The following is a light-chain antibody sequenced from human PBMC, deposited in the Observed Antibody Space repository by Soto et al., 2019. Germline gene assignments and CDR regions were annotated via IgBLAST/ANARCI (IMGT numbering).Light chain of an antibody. J-gene: IGLJ3*02. V-gene: IGLV1-44*01. CDR3: AAWDDNLNGPL. CDR2: SDD. Sequence: QSVLTQPPSLSGTPGQRVTISCSGSNSNIGRYSVNWYQHSPGTAPKILIYSDDERPSGVPDRFSGSKSGTSASLAISGLQSEDEAEYYCAAWDDNLNGPLFGGGTKVTVL. CDR1: NSNIGRYS.